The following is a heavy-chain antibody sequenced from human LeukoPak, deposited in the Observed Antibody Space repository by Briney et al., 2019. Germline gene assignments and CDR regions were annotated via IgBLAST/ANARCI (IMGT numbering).Heavy chain of an antibody. CDR2: ISAYNGKT. CDR3: ARPHGDWNDDYFDY. CDR1: GYTFTSYG. D-gene: IGHD1-1*01. V-gene: IGHV1-18*01. J-gene: IGHJ4*02. Sequence: ASVKVSCKASGYTFTSYGISWVRQAPGQGLEWMGWISAYNGKTNYAQKFQGRITMTTDTSTSTAYMELRSLRSEDTAVYYCARPHGDWNDDYFDYWGQGTLVTVSS.